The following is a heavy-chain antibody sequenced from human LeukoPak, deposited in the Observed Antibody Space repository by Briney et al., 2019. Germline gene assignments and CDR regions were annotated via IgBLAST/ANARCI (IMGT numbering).Heavy chain of an antibody. Sequence: GGSLRLSCAASGFTFSRYEMTWVRQAPGKGLEWVSSISSSDTTIHYADSVKGRFTISRDNARNSLYLQMNSPRAEDTAVYYCARSRRDNYYYYYGMDVWGQGTTVTVSS. CDR3: ARSRRDNYYYYYGMDV. D-gene: IGHD5-24*01. V-gene: IGHV3-48*03. CDR1: GFTFSRYE. J-gene: IGHJ6*02. CDR2: ISSSDTTI.